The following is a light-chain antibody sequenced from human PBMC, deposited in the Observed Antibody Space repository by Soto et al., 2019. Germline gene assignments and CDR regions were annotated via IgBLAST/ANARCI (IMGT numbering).Light chain of an antibody. CDR1: HSVSSN. CDR2: GAS. Sequence: EVVMTQSPATLSVSPGERATLSCRASHSVSSNLAWYQQRPGQAPRLLIYGASSRATGIPARFSGSVSVTDFTLTISILEPEDVAVYYCQQYSSSGTFGQGTKVDIK. V-gene: IGKV3D-15*03. J-gene: IGKJ1*01. CDR3: QQYSSSGT.